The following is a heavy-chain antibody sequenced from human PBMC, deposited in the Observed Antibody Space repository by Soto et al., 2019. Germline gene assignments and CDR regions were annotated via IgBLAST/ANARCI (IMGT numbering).Heavy chain of an antibody. CDR3: ARGQEGVVATH. D-gene: IGHD5-12*01. V-gene: IGHV4-34*01. J-gene: IGHJ4*02. CDR2: IKDGGYT. Sequence: QVQLQQWGAGLLKPSETLSLNCAVNGGSLSGYYWSWIRQPPGKGLEWIGEIKDGGYTNYSPSLKSRATIASDTATNQFSLRLNSMTAADTGVYYCARGQEGVVATHWDQGALVTVSS. CDR1: GGSLSGYY.